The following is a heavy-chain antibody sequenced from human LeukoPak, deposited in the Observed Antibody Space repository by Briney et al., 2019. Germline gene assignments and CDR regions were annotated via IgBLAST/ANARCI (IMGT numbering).Heavy chain of an antibody. V-gene: IGHV3-11*01. D-gene: IGHD6-13*01. CDR1: GFTFSDHY. J-gene: IGHJ1*01. Sequence: GGSLRLSCAASGFTFSDHYMSWIRQAPGKGLEWISYISSGGSTTNYADSVKGRFTISRDNAKKSLYLQMNSLRADDPAVYYWARETGSSWNEYFQPWGQGTLVTVSS. CDR2: ISSGGSTT. CDR3: ARETGSSWNEYFQP.